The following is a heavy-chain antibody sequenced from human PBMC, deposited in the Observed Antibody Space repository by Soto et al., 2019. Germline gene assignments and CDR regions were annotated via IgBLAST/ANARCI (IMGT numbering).Heavy chain of an antibody. CDR1: AGSISSGGYY. J-gene: IGHJ4*02. V-gene: IGHV4-31*03. Sequence: QVQLQESGPGLVKPSQTLSLTCTVSAGSISSGGYYWSWIRQHPGKGLERIGYIYYSGSTYYNPSLKSRVTISVDTSKNQFCLKLSSVTAADTAVYYCARLSYCGGDCYSGTTIDYWGQGTLVTVSS. CDR2: IYYSGST. D-gene: IGHD2-21*02. CDR3: ARLSYCGGDCYSGTTIDY.